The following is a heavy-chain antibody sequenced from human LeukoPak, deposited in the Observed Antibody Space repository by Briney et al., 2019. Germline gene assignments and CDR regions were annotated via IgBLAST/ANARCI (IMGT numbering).Heavy chain of an antibody. CDR2: VRYDGDNK. J-gene: IGHJ4*02. Sequence: GGSLRLSCAASGFTFSSYGMNWVRQAPGKGLEWVAFVRYDGDNKYYADSVKGRFTISRDNSKNTLYLQVNSLRAEDTAVYYCANTRGYGYYFNYWGQGTLVTVSS. CDR1: GFTFSSYG. CDR3: ANTRGYGYYFNY. V-gene: IGHV3-30*02. D-gene: IGHD2-15*01.